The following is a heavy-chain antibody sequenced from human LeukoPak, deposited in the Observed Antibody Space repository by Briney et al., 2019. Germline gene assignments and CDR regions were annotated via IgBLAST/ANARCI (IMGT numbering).Heavy chain of an antibody. J-gene: IGHJ3*02. D-gene: IGHD1-14*01. CDR3: ARAYDRNYDAFDI. CDR1: GFIFSSYW. CDR2: IKTDGSST. V-gene: IGHV3-74*01. Sequence: GGSLRLSCAASGFIFSSYWMHWVRQGPGKGLVWVSLIKTDGSSTSYADSVKGRFTISRDNAKNTLYLQVNSLRAEDTAVYYCARAYDRNYDAFDIWGQGTMVTVSS.